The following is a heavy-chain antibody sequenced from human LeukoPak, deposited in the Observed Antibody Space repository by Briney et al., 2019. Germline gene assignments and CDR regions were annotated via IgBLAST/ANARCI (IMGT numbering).Heavy chain of an antibody. CDR1: GFTFSSYS. CDR2: INGSGGST. J-gene: IGHJ6*03. Sequence: GGSLRLSCAASGFTFSSYSMNWVRQAPGKGLEWASDINGSGGSTYYADSVKGRFTISRDNSKNTLYLQMNSLRAEDTAVYYCAKGPGYYYMGVWGKGTTVTVSS. CDR3: AKGPGYYYMGV. V-gene: IGHV3-23*01.